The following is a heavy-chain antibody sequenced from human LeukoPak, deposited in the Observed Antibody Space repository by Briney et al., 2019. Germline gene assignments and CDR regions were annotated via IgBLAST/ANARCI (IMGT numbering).Heavy chain of an antibody. CDR3: ARGSHDYGDSNYYFDQ. V-gene: IGHV3-49*03. D-gene: IGHD4-17*01. J-gene: IGHJ4*02. Sequence: PGGSLRLSCTAFGFTFGDDGWSWFRQAPGKGLEWICFIRKKGYGETTDYAASVRGRFTISRDDAKSIAYLQMSSLKTEDTALYYCARGSHDYGDSNYYFDQWGQGTLVTVSS. CDR1: GFTFGDDG. CDR2: IRKKGYGETT.